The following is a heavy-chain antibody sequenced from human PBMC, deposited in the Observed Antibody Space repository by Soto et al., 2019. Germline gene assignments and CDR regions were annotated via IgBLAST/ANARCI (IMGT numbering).Heavy chain of an antibody. J-gene: IGHJ4*02. D-gene: IGHD3-10*01. V-gene: IGHV1-18*01. Sequence: QVQLVQSGAEVKKPGASVKVSCKASGYTFSNYGISWVRQAPGQGLEWMGWISAYNGNIKFAQKVQGRVTMTTDTFTSTAYMELRSLRSDDTALYYCARDPTGEGAAMFALWGQGTLVTVSS. CDR2: ISAYNGNI. CDR3: ARDPTGEGAAMFAL. CDR1: GYTFSNYG.